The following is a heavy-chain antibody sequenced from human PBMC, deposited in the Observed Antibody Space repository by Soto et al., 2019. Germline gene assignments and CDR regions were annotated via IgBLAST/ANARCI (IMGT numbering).Heavy chain of an antibody. J-gene: IGHJ6*03. CDR2: ISGSGGST. V-gene: IGHV3-23*01. Sequence: GESLKISCAASGFTFSSYAMSWVRQAPGKGLEWVSAISGSGGSTYYADSVKGRFTISRDNSKNTLYLQMNSLRAEDTAVYYCAKDGSGYYYYYYYMDVWGKGTTVTVSS. CDR1: GFTFSSYA. CDR3: AKDGSGYYYYYYYMDV. D-gene: IGHD1-26*01.